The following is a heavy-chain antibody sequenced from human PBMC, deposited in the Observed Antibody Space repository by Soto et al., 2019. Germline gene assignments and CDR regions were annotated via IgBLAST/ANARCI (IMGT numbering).Heavy chain of an antibody. D-gene: IGHD2-21*02. Sequence: QVQLVESGGGVVQPGRSLRLSCAVSGFTVSTYGMHWVRQAPGKGLEWVAVISRDGGTKYYADSVKGRFTISRDNSRTTLFLEMNRTRSGDLAVDDCDGDVASGSWGQGPLVPVSS. V-gene: IGHV3-30*03. J-gene: IGHJ5*02. CDR3: DGDVASGS. CDR2: ISRDGGTK. CDR1: GFTVSTYG.